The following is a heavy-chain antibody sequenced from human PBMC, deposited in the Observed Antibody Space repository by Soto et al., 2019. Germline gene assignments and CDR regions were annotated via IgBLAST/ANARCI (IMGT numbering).Heavy chain of an antibody. Sequence: RASVKVSCKASRDTFSSYAITWVRQAPGQGLEWMGGIIPRFGSPKYAQNFQGRLTITADDSTYTAYMELASLTSDDTAVYYCARAVVPKYNWFDPWGQGTLVTVSS. D-gene: IGHD2-21*01. CDR2: IIPRFGSP. J-gene: IGHJ5*02. CDR1: RDTFSSYA. V-gene: IGHV1-69*13. CDR3: ARAVVPKYNWFDP.